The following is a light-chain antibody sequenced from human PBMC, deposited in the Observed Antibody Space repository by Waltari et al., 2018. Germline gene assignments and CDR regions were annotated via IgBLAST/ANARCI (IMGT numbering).Light chain of an antibody. CDR1: QSIGNY. Sequence: DIQMTQSPSSLSAVVGDRVTITCRASQSIGNYLNWYQQKPGKAPQLLIYSASSLQRGVPSRFSGRGSGTEFSLTISGLQPDYFATYYCQESYSSPPSTFGQGTKVDIK. CDR3: QESYSSPPST. V-gene: IGKV1-39*01. CDR2: SAS. J-gene: IGKJ1*01.